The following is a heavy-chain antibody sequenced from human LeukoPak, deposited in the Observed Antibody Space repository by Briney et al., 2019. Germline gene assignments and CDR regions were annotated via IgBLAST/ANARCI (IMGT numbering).Heavy chain of an antibody. J-gene: IGHJ4*02. Sequence: SETPSLTCAVYGGSFSGYYWSWIRQPPGKGLEWIGEINHSGSTNYNPSLKSRVTISVDTSKNQFSLKLSSVTAADTAVYYCAKIAAAGGFDYWGQGTLVTVSS. V-gene: IGHV4-34*01. CDR3: AKIAAAGGFDY. CDR2: INHSGST. CDR1: GGSFSGYY. D-gene: IGHD6-13*01.